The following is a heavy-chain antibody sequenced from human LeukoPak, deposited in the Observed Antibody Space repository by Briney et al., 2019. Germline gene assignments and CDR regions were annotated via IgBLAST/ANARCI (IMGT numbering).Heavy chain of an antibody. D-gene: IGHD2-8*02. J-gene: IGHJ5*01. CDR2: ISSTSAYI. CDR3: ARVAVSGPTGWFDS. CDR1: GFALKSYS. Sequence: GGSLRLSCAGSGFALKSYSLTWVRQAPGKGLEWVSSISSTSAYIHYADSVKGRFTISRDNVDNVVYLEMNSLGAEDTATYYCARVAVSGPTGWFDSWXXXTLVIVSS. V-gene: IGHV3-21*01.